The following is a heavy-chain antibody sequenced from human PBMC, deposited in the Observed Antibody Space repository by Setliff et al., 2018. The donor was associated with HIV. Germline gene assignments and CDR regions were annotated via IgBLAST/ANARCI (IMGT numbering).Heavy chain of an antibody. CDR2: IYYSGTT. Sequence: ETLSLTCTVSGGSISNSRYYWSWIRQPPGKGLEWIGSIYYSGTTYFNPSLKSRVTISVDTSKNQYSVRLSSVTAADTAFYYCARMWRWSGPESYYFDSWGRGTLVTVSS. CDR3: ARMWRWSGPESYYFDS. J-gene: IGHJ4*02. CDR1: GGSISNSRYY. V-gene: IGHV4-39*01. D-gene: IGHD2-21*01.